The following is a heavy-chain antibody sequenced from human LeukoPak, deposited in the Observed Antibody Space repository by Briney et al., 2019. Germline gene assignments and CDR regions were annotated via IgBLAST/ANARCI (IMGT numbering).Heavy chain of an antibody. CDR2: IYTSGST. Sequence: SETLSLTCTVSGGSISSYYWSWIRQPAGKGLEWIGRIYTSGSTNYNPSLKSRVTMSVDTSKNQFSLKLSSVTAADTAVYYCASSKAYYYDSSGYYFDYWGQGTLVTVSS. CDR3: ASSKAYYYDSSGYYFDY. D-gene: IGHD3-22*01. CDR1: GGSISSYY. J-gene: IGHJ4*02. V-gene: IGHV4-4*07.